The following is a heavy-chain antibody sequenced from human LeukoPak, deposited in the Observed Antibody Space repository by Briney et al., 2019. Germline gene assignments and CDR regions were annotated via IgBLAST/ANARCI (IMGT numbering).Heavy chain of an antibody. J-gene: IGHJ4*02. CDR3: ATNYTAVSAFDS. Sequence: SETLSLTCTVSGGSISGVSYFWSWIRQPAGKGLEWIGHIQTSGSTKYNPSLKSRVTMSIDTSKNQFSLNLYSVTAADTAVYYCATNYTAVSAFDSWGQGTLVTVSS. D-gene: IGHD6-19*01. CDR1: GGSISGVSYF. CDR2: IQTSGST. V-gene: IGHV4-61*09.